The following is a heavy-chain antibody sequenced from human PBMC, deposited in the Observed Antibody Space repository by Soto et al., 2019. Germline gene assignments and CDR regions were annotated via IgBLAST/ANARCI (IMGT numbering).Heavy chain of an antibody. CDR1: GFTVSSNY. J-gene: IGHJ6*02. CDR3: ARGAADIVVVPAAIRVYYGMDV. CDR2: IYSGGST. V-gene: IGHV3-53*02. D-gene: IGHD2-2*02. Sequence: EVQLVETGGGLIQPGGSLRLSCAASGFTVSSNYMSWVRQAPGKGLEWVSVIYSGGSTYYADSVKGRFTISRDNSNNTLYLQMNSLRAEGTAVYYCARGAADIVVVPAAIRVYYGMDVWGQGTTVTVSS.